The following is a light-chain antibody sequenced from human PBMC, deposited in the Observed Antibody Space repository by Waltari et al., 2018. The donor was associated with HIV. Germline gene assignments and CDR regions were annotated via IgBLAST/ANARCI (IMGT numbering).Light chain of an antibody. V-gene: IGKV3-15*01. J-gene: IGKJ1*01. Sequence: EIVLTQSPATLSVSPGERATLSCRASQSVRSNLAWYQQKPGQAPRLLIYGASTRATGIPARVSGSGSGTEFTLTISSLQSEDFAVYDCQQYNNWPWTFGQGTKVEIK. CDR2: GAS. CDR3: QQYNNWPWT. CDR1: QSVRSN.